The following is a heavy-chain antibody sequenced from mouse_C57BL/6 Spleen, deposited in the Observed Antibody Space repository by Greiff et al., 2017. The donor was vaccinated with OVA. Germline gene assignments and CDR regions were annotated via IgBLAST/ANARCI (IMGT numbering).Heavy chain of an antibody. D-gene: IGHD1-1*01. CDR2: IDPANGNT. CDR1: GFYIKNTY. J-gene: IGHJ2*01. CDR3: ARISTVGATGFDY. V-gene: IGHV14-3*01. Sequence: EVQLQQSVAELVRPGASVKLSCTASGFYIKNTYMHWVKQRPEQGLEWIGRIDPANGNTKYAPKFQGKATITADTSSNTAYLQLSSLTSEDTAIDYCARISTVGATGFDYWGQGTTLTVSA.